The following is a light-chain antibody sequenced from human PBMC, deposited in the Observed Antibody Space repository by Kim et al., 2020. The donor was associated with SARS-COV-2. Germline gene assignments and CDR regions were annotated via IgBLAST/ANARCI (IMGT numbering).Light chain of an antibody. CDR2: DND. CDR1: SSNIANNY. V-gene: IGLV1-51*01. J-gene: IGLJ2*01. CDR3: GTWDTSLSAGV. Sequence: GPNVTISCSGRSSNIANNYVSWYQHHPGTAPKLLIYDNDSRPSGIPDRFSGSKSGTSATLGITGLQTGDEADYYCGTWDTSLSAGVFGGGTKVTVL.